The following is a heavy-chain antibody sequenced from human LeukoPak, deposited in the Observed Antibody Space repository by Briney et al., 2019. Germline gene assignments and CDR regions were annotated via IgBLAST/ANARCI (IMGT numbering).Heavy chain of an antibody. J-gene: IGHJ3*02. V-gene: IGHV1-2*06. Sequence: VTSVKVSCKASGYTFTGYYIHWVRQAPGQGLDWMGRINPNNGGTNYAQKFQGRVTMTRDMSMSTAYMELSRLRSDDTAVYYCAGEDNSSGYRPFDIWGQGTMVTVS. CDR2: INPNNGGT. CDR3: AGEDNSSGYRPFDI. CDR1: GYTFTGYY. D-gene: IGHD3-22*01.